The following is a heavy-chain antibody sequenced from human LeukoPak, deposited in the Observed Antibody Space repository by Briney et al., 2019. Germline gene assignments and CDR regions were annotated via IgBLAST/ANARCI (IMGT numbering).Heavy chain of an antibody. CDR1: GLTVSSNY. CDR3: ARDWGNWNYDY. D-gene: IGHD1-7*01. CDR2: ISSGGST. J-gene: IGHJ4*02. V-gene: IGHV3-66*01. Sequence: GGSLRLSCAASGLTVSSNYMSWVRQAPGKGLEWVSLISSGGSTYYADSVRGRFTISRDNPKNTLYLQMNSLRAEDTAVYYCARDWGNWNYDYWGQGTLVTVSS.